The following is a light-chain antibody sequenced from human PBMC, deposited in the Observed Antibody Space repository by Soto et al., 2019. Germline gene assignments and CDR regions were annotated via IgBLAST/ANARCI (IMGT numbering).Light chain of an antibody. CDR1: NIGSKS. CDR2: DDG. CDR3: QVWDSSSDHREV. Sequence: SYELTQPPSVSVAPGQTARITCGGNNIGSKSVHWYQQKPGQAPVLVIYDDGDRPSGLPERFSGSNSGNTATLTISRVEAGDEADYFCQVWDSSSDHREVFGNGTKLTVL. V-gene: IGLV3-21*02. J-gene: IGLJ1*01.